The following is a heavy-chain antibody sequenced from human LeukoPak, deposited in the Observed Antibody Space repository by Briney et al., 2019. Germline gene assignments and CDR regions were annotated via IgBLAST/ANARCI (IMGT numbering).Heavy chain of an antibody. Sequence: GGSLRLSCAASKFTFTNYAMSWVRQAPGKGLEWVSAISGSGGTTYYADSVKGRFTISRDNSKNTLYLQMNSLRAEDTAVYYCAKRDFDDYFDYWGQGTLVTVSS. CDR2: ISGSGGTT. CDR3: AKRDFDDYFDY. CDR1: KFTFTNYA. J-gene: IGHJ4*02. D-gene: IGHD3-9*01. V-gene: IGHV3-23*01.